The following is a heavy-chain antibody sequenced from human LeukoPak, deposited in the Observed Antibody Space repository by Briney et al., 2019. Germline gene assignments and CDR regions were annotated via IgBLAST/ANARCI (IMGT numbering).Heavy chain of an antibody. Sequence: ASVKVSCKASGYTFTGYYMHWVRQAPGQGLEWMGWINPNSGGTNYAQKFQGRVTMTRDTSISTVYMELSRLRSDDTAVYYCARATYYYGSGSYSYWGQGTLVTVSS. J-gene: IGHJ4*02. D-gene: IGHD3-10*01. CDR3: ARATYYYGSGSYSY. CDR2: INPNSGGT. CDR1: GYTFTGYY. V-gene: IGHV1-2*02.